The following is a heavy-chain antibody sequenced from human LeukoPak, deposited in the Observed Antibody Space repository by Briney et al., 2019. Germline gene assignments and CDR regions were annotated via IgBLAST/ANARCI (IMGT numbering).Heavy chain of an antibody. CDR2: IIPIFGTA. CDR1: GGTFSSYA. D-gene: IGHD3-22*01. V-gene: IGHV1-69*05. J-gene: IGHJ3*02. Sequence: SVKVSCKASGGTFSSYAISWVRQAPGQGLEWMGGIIPIFGTANYAQKFQGRVTITTDESTSTAYMEPSSLRSEDTAVYYCARVGYYDSSGYAFDIWGQGTMVTVSS. CDR3: ARVGYYDSSGYAFDI.